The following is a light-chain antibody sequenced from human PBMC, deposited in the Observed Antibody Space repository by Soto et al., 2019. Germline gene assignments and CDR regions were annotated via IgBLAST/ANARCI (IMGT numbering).Light chain of an antibody. CDR3: CSYAGSYTLVI. J-gene: IGLJ2*01. CDR2: DVT. Sequence: SVLTQPRSVSGSPGQSVTISCTGTSSVVGGYDYVSWYQQHPGEAPKLIIYDVTERPSGVPDRFSGSRSGNTASLTISGLQAEDEADYHCCSYAGSYTLVIFGGGTKLTVL. V-gene: IGLV2-11*01. CDR1: SSVVGGYDY.